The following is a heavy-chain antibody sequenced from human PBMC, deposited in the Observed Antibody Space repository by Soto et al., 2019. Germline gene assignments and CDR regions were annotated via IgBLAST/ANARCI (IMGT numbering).Heavy chain of an antibody. CDR3: ARVGPYYYDSRRDLNWFDP. J-gene: IGHJ5*02. CDR1: GGTFSSYA. D-gene: IGHD3-22*01. Sequence: QVQLVQSGAEVKKPGSSVKVSCKASGGTFSSYAISWVRQAPGQGIDWMGGLIPIFGTVTYAQKFQGRVTITADEAASTAYLEVSRLGSEYTAVYYCARVGPYYYDSRRDLNWFDPWGEGTLVAVSS. CDR2: LIPIFGTV. V-gene: IGHV1-69*01.